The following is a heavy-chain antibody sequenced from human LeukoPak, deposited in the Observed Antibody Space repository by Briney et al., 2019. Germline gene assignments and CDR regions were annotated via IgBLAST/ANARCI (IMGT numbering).Heavy chain of an antibody. J-gene: IGHJ1*01. CDR2: IIPIFGTA. CDR1: GGTFSSYA. Sequence: ASVKVSCKASGGTFSSYAISWVRQAPGQGLEWMGGIIPIFGTANYAQKFQGRITITTDESTSTAYMELSSLRSEDTAVYYCARDLTAGQEYFRHWGQGTLVTVSS. V-gene: IGHV1-69*05. CDR3: ARDLTAGQEYFRH. D-gene: IGHD5-18*01.